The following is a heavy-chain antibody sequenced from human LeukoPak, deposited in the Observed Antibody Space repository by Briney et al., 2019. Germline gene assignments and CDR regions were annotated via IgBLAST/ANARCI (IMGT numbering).Heavy chain of an antibody. CDR2: INPNSGGT. D-gene: IGHD6-13*01. J-gene: IGHJ6*03. CDR1: GYTFTGYY. V-gene: IGHV1-2*02. CDR3: ARMFDLGIAAAAGYYYMDV. Sequence: ASVKVSCKASGYTFTGYYMHWVRQAPGQGLEWMGWINPNSGGTNYAQKFQGRVTMTRDTSISTAYMELSRLRSDDTAVYCCARMFDLGIAAAAGYYYMDVWGKGTTVTVSS.